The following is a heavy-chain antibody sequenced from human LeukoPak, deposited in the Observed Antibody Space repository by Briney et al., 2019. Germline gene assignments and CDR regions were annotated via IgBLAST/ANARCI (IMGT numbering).Heavy chain of an antibody. V-gene: IGHV4-59*01. D-gene: IGHD4-23*01. CDR1: GVSISSYC. Sequence: PSETLSLTCTVSGVSISSYCWTWIRQPPGKGLEWIGSIYYSGSTNYNPSLKSRVTISIDTSKNHVSLKLNSVTAADAAVYFCAKGRWNGMDVWGRGTTVTVSS. CDR2: IYYSGST. CDR3: AKGRWNGMDV. J-gene: IGHJ6*02.